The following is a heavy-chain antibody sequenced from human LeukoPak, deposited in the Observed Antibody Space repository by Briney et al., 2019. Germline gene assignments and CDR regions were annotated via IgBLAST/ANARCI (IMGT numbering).Heavy chain of an antibody. CDR3: AKIEDSSGYFLDAFDI. J-gene: IGHJ3*02. V-gene: IGHV3-23*01. D-gene: IGHD3-22*01. Sequence: GGSLRLACAASGFTFSSYAMSRVRQAPGKGLEWVSAISGSGGSTYYADSVKGRFTISRDNSKNTLYLQMNSLRAEDTAVYYCAKIEDSSGYFLDAFDIWGQGTMVTVSS. CDR1: GFTFSSYA. CDR2: ISGSGGST.